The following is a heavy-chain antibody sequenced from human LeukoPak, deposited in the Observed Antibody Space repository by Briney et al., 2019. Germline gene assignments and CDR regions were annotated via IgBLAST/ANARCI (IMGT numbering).Heavy chain of an antibody. CDR2: ISYDGSKK. Sequence: PGRSLRLSCAASGFTFSNYAMHWVHQAPGKGLEWVAVISYDGSKKYYADSVKGRFTISRDNSKNTLYLQMNSLRAEDAAVFYCARVGVAPGDGFDYWGQGTLVTVSS. J-gene: IGHJ4*02. D-gene: IGHD6-13*01. CDR3: ARVGVAPGDGFDY. CDR1: GFTFSNYA. V-gene: IGHV3-30*04.